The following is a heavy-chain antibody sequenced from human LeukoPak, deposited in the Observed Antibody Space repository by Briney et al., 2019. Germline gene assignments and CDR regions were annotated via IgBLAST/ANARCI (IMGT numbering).Heavy chain of an antibody. D-gene: IGHD3-22*01. CDR1: GFTFSTYA. V-gene: IGHV3-23*01. CDR3: AKDRAYYSDSSGYYLVRAYDY. J-gene: IGHJ4*02. Sequence: GGSLRLSCAASGFTFSTYAMSWVRQAPGRGLECVSGISGSGGSTFYADSVKGRFTISRDNSKNTLYLQMNSLRAEDTAVYYCAKDRAYYSDSSGYYLVRAYDYWGQGTLVTVSS. CDR2: ISGSGGST.